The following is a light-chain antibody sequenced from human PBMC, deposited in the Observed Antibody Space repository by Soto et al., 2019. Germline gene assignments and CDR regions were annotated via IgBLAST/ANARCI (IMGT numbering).Light chain of an antibody. CDR2: DVT. CDR1: SSDVGGYKH. J-gene: IGLJ1*01. CDR3: SSYTSFKTLV. V-gene: IGLV2-14*01. Sequence: QSALTQPASVSESPGQSITISCTGSSSDVGGYKHVSWYQQHPGKAPKLLIYDVTNRPSGVSNRFSGSKSGYTASLTISGLQSEDEADYYCSSYTSFKTLVFGTGTKLTVL.